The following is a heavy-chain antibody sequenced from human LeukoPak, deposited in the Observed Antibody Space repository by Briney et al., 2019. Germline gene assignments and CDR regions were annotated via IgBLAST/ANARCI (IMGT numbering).Heavy chain of an antibody. Sequence: SETLSLTCTVSGGAVNSYYWGWIRQTPGKGLEWIGYISHSGNTDYAPSLKSRVTRSLDTSKNQFALKLSSVTAADTALYYCARGFCSDEICPVFTHWGQGTLVTVSS. CDR2: ISHSGNT. V-gene: IGHV4-59*02. J-gene: IGHJ4*02. D-gene: IGHD3-3*01. CDR3: ARGFCSDEICPVFTH. CDR1: GGAVNSYY.